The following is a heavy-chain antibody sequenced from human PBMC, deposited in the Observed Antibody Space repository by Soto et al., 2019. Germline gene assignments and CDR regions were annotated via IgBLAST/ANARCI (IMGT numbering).Heavy chain of an antibody. V-gene: IGHV1-18*01. D-gene: IGHD5-12*01. J-gene: IGHJ6*02. CDR3: AREGVAPYYYSGMDV. CDR2: ISTYNGDT. Sequence: QVQLVQSGAEVKKPGASVKVSCKASGYTFTRSGISWVRQAPGQGLEWMGWISTYNGDTNYAQTFQGRVTMTTDTSXXTVHMEVRSLRSDDTAVYYCAREGVAPYYYSGMDVWGQGTPVTVSS. CDR1: GYTFTRSG.